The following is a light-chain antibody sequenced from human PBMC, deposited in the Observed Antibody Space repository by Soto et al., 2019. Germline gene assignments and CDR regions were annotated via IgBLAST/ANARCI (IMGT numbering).Light chain of an antibody. CDR2: DAS. J-gene: IGKJ3*01. Sequence: EIVLTQSPATLSLSPGERATLSCRASQSVSSYLAWYQRKPGQAPRLLIYDASNRATGIPARFSGSGSGTDFTLTISSLEPEEFAVYYCQQRSNWLFNFGPGTKVDIK. V-gene: IGKV3-11*01. CDR3: QQRSNWLFN. CDR1: QSVSSY.